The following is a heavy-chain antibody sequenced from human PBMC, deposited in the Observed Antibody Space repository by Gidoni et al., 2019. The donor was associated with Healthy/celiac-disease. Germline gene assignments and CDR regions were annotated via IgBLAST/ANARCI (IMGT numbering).Heavy chain of an antibody. Sequence: QSQLVQSGAEVKKPGASVKVSCKASGYTFTGDYMHCVRQAPGQGLEWMGWINPNSGGTNYAQKFQGRVTMTRDTSISTAYMELSRLRSDDTAVYYCARGLAVAAYDAFDIWGQGTMVTVSS. CDR3: ARGLAVAAYDAFDI. CDR1: GYTFTGDY. CDR2: INPNSGGT. D-gene: IGHD6-19*01. V-gene: IGHV1-2*02. J-gene: IGHJ3*02.